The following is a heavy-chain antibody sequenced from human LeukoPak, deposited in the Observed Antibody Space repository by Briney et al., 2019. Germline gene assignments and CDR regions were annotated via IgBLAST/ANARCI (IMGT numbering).Heavy chain of an antibody. Sequence: ASVKVSCKASGYTFTSYAMNWVRQAPGQGLEWMGWINTNTGNPTYAQGFTGRFVFSLDTSVSTAYLQISSLKAEDTAVYYCARATTGGYCSGGSCYRGYYYYYYYMDVWGKGTTVTVSS. CDR1: GYTFTSYA. V-gene: IGHV7-4-1*02. D-gene: IGHD2-15*01. CDR3: ARATTGGYCSGGSCYRGYYYYYYYMDV. J-gene: IGHJ6*03. CDR2: INTNTGNP.